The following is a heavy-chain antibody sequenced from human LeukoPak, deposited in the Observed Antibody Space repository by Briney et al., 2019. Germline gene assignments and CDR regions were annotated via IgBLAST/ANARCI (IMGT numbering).Heavy chain of an antibody. D-gene: IGHD3-3*01. CDR3: ARDPRATYYDFWSGPGFDY. Sequence: PGGSLRLSCAASGFTFSSYWMSWVRQAPGKGLEWVANIKQDGSEKYYVDSVKGRFTISRDNAKNSLYLQMNSLRAEDTAVYYCARDPRATYYDFWSGPGFDYWGQGTLVTVSS. J-gene: IGHJ4*02. CDR1: GFTFSSYW. V-gene: IGHV3-7*01. CDR2: IKQDGSEK.